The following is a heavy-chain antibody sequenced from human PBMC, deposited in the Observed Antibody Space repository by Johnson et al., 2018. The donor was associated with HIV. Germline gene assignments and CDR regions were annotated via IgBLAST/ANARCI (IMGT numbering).Heavy chain of an antibody. CDR2: INWNGGST. CDR1: RFIFDDYG. J-gene: IGHJ3*02. V-gene: IGHV3-20*04. D-gene: IGHD2-15*01. Sequence: VQLVESGGGMVRPGGSLRLSCAASRFIFDDYGMSWVRQAPGKGLEWVSGINWNGGSTGYADSVRGRLTISRDNTKNSLYLQMNSLRAEDTALYYCAREIRVCSGGTCYSGAFDIWGQGTMVTVSS. CDR3: AREIRVCSGGTCYSGAFDI.